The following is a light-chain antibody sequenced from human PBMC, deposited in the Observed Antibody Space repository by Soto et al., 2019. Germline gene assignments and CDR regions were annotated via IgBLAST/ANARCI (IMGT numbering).Light chain of an antibody. J-gene: IGKJ4*01. Sequence: DIVMTQSPLSLPVTPGEPASISCRSSQSLLHSNGYNYLDWYLQKPGQSPQLLIYLGSNRASGVTDRFSGSGSGTDFTLKISRVDDEDVGVYYCMQALQTPLTFGGGTKVEIK. CDR2: LGS. V-gene: IGKV2-28*01. CDR3: MQALQTPLT. CDR1: QSLLHSNGYNY.